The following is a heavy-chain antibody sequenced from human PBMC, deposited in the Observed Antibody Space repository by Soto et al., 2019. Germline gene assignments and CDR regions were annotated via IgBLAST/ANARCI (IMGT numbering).Heavy chain of an antibody. CDR3: AKAVGSYGNFDY. D-gene: IGHD5-18*01. CDR2: ISWNSGSI. Sequence: PGGSLRLSFAASGFSFDDYAMQLVRQAPGKGLEWVSRISWNSGSIGYADSVKGRFTISRDNAKNSLYLQMNSLRAEDTALYYCAKAVGSYGNFDYWGQGTLVTVSS. V-gene: IGHV3-9*01. CDR1: GFSFDDYA. J-gene: IGHJ4*02.